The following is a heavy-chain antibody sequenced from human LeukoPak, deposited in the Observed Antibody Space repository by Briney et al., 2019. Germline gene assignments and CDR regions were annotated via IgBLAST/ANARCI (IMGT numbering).Heavy chain of an antibody. CDR1: GFTFSSSS. V-gene: IGHV3-21*01. D-gene: IGHD6-6*01. J-gene: IGHJ5*02. CDR2: ISSSSSYI. CDR3: ARGVAARLRWFDP. Sequence: PGGSLRLSCAASGFTFSSSSMHWVRQAPAKGLELVWSISSSSSYIYYADAVKGQFTIYRDNAKNSLYLQMNSLRPEDTAVYYCARGVAARLRWFDPWGEGTVVTVSS.